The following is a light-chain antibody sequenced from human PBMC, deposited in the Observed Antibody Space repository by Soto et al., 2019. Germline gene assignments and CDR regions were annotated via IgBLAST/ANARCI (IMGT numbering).Light chain of an antibody. CDR3: QQYYSYPYT. CDR1: QGISSY. CDR2: AAS. Sequence: AIRMTQSPSSFSASTGDRVTITCRASQGISSYLAWYQQKPGKAPKLLIYAASTLQSGVPSRFSGSGSTTDFTITISCLQYEDFATYYWQQYYSYPYTFGQGTKLEIK. J-gene: IGKJ2*01. V-gene: IGKV1-8*01.